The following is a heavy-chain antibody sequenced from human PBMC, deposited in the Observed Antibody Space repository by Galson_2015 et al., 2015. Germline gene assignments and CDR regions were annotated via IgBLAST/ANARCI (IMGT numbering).Heavy chain of an antibody. Sequence: SLRLSCAASGFTFSSYAMHWVRQAPGKGLEWVAVISYDGSNKYYADSVKGRFTISRDNSKNTLYLQMNSLRAEDTAVYYCARGPGVWWYYYDSSGYYPNHFDYWGQGTLVTVSS. CDR3: ARGPGVWWYYYDSSGYYPNHFDY. D-gene: IGHD3-22*01. J-gene: IGHJ4*02. CDR1: GFTFSSYA. CDR2: ISYDGSNK. V-gene: IGHV3-30-3*01.